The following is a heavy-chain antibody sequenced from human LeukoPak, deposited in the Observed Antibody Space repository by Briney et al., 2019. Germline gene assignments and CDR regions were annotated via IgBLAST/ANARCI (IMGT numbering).Heavy chain of an antibody. CDR2: IPYDGSNK. CDR3: ARGRRDYDYVWGSYRYRFDY. D-gene: IGHD3-16*02. J-gene: IGHJ4*02. CDR1: GFTFSSYA. Sequence: GGSLRLSCAASGFTFSSYAMHWVRQAPGKGLEWVAVIPYDGSNKYYADSVKGRFTISRDNSKNTLYLQMNSLRAEDTAVYYCARGRRDYDYVWGSYRYRFDYWGQGTLVTVSS. V-gene: IGHV3-30-3*01.